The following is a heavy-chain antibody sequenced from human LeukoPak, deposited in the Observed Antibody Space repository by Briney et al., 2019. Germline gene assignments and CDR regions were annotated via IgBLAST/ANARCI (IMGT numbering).Heavy chain of an antibody. CDR3: RRVGFVAAAADY. Sequence: SVTVSCKASGYTFTSYGISWVRQAPGQGLEWMGWISAYNGNTNYAQKLQGRVTMTTDTSTSTAYMELSSPTADATAVYYGRRVGFVAAAADYWGQGTLVTVSS. D-gene: IGHD6-13*01. V-gene: IGHV1-18*01. J-gene: IGHJ4*02. CDR1: GYTFTSYG. CDR2: ISAYNGNT.